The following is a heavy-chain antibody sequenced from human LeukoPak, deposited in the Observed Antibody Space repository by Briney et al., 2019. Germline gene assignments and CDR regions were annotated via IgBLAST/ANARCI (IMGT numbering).Heavy chain of an antibody. D-gene: IGHD2-2*01. CDR2: SADGGSA. CDR1: GFAFGSYA. Sequence: GGSLRLSCAASGFAFGSYAMSWVRQAPGKGLEWVSASADGGSAWYAGSVRGRSTISRDNSKNTLYLQMNSLRAEDTAVYYCARAPDVIVVVPAEHFDYWGQGTLVTVSS. CDR3: ARAPDVIVVVPAEHFDY. V-gene: IGHV3-23*01. J-gene: IGHJ4*02.